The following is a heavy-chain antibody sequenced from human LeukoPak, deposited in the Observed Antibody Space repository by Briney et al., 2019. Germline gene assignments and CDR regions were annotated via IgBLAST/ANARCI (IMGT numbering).Heavy chain of an antibody. D-gene: IGHD5-18*01. J-gene: IGHJ3*02. V-gene: IGHV4-59*01. CDR1: GGSISSYY. CDR3: AGIQVDTAMVTTSAFDI. CDR2: IYYSGST. Sequence: SETLSLTCTVSGGSISSYYWSWIRQPPGKGLEWTGYIYYSGSTNYDPSLKSRVTISVDTSRNQFSLKLSSVTAADTAVYYCAGIQVDTAMVTTSAFDIWGQGTMVTVSS.